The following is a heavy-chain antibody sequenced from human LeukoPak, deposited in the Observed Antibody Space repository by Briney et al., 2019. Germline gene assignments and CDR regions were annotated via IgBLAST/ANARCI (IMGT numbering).Heavy chain of an antibody. J-gene: IGHJ6*04. CDR3: ARLGFGEPLGYYYYGMDV. V-gene: IGHV5-51*01. CDR2: IYPGDSDT. Sequence: GESLKIPCKGSGYSFTSYWIGWVRQMPGKGLEWMGIIYPGDSDTRYSPSFQGQVTISADKSISTAYLQWSSLKASDTAMYYCARLGFGEPLGYYYYGMDVWGKGTTVTVSS. D-gene: IGHD3-10*01. CDR1: GYSFTSYW.